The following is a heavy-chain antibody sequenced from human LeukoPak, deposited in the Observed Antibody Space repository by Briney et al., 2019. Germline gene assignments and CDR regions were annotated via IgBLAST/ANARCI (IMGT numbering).Heavy chain of an antibody. V-gene: IGHV3-23*01. J-gene: IGHJ4*02. CDR3: AKGGSFCRSTSCYFDY. CDR2: ISGSGGST. Sequence: GSLRLSCTASGFTFTNYAMSWDRQAPGKGLEWVSAISGSGGSTYYADSVEGRFTISRDNSKNTLYLQMDSLRAEDTAVYYCAKGGSFCRSTSCYFDYWGQGTLVTVSS. CDR1: GFTFTNYA. D-gene: IGHD2-2*01.